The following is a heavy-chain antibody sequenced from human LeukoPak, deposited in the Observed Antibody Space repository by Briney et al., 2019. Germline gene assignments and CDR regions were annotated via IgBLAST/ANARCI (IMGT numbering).Heavy chain of an antibody. D-gene: IGHD3-3*01. Sequence: SETLSLTCTVSGGSISSSTYYWGWIRQPPGKGREWIGTIYYRGSTYYNPSLKSRVTISVDTPKNQFSLKLTSVTAADTAVYYCARLGRTYYDFWSGPWGQGTLVTVSS. CDR2: IYYRGST. V-gene: IGHV4-39*01. CDR1: GGSISSSTYY. CDR3: ARLGRTYYDFWSGP. J-gene: IGHJ5*02.